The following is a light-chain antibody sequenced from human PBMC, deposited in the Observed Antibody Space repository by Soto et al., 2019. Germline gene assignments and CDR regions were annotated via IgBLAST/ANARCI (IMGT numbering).Light chain of an antibody. CDR3: QQYNDWPPRFT. V-gene: IGKV3-15*01. CDR2: GVS. Sequence: EIVMTQSPATLSVSPGERVTLSCRASQSVGPNLAWYQQKPGQSPRLLIYGVSTRAAGIPGRFSGSGSGTDFTLTIISLQSEDCAVYYCQQYNDWPPRFTFGPGTKVDIK. CDR1: QSVGPN. J-gene: IGKJ3*01.